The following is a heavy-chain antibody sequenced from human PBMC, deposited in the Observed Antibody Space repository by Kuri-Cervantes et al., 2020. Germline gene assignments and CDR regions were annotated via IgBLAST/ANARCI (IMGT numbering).Heavy chain of an antibody. J-gene: IGHJ6*03. Sequence: GGSLRLSCAASRFTLSTYALSWVRQPPGKGLGWVSIITGGGGGTYYADPVKGRFTLSRDNSKNTLYLQMNSLRAEDTAVYYCAKGTTTSIAARLGYYYYMDVWGKGTTVTVSS. CDR3: AKGTTTSIAARLGYYYYMDV. CDR2: ITGGGGGT. CDR1: RFTLSTYA. V-gene: IGHV3-23*01. D-gene: IGHD6-6*01.